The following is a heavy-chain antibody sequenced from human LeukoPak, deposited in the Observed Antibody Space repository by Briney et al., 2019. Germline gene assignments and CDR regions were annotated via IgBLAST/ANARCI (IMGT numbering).Heavy chain of an antibody. CDR2: IYYSGST. CDR3: ARMGTYYYDSSCYYPFDY. J-gene: IGHJ4*02. V-gene: IGHV4-59*01. D-gene: IGHD3-22*01. Sequence: SETLSLTCTVSGGSISSYYWSWIRQPPGKGLEWIGYIYYSGSTNYNPSLKSRVTISVDTSKNQFSLKLSSVTAADTAVYYCARMGTYYYDSSCYYPFDYWGQGTLVTVSS. CDR1: GGSISSYY.